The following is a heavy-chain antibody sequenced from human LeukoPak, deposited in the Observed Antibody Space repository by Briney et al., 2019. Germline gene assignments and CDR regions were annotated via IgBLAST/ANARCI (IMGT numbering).Heavy chain of an antibody. Sequence: SETLSLTCTVSGGSISSYYWSWIRQPPGKGLEWIGYIYYSGSTNYNPSLKSRVTISVDTSKNQFSLKLSSVTAADTAVYYCAVVSLPTPSSGEYNWFDPWGQGTLVTVSS. CDR2: IYYSGST. J-gene: IGHJ5*02. D-gene: IGHD2-15*01. CDR1: GGSISSYY. V-gene: IGHV4-59*08. CDR3: AVVSLPTPSSGEYNWFDP.